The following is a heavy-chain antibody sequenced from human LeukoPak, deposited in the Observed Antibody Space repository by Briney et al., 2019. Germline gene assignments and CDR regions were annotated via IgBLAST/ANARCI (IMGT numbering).Heavy chain of an antibody. J-gene: IGHJ4*02. Sequence: ASVKVSCKASGYTFTGYFIHWVRQAPGQGLEWMGWINPNSGGTNYAQKLQGRVTMTTDTSTSTAYMELRSLRSDDTAVYYCGLLWFGELLSQIDYWGQGTLVTVSS. CDR3: GLLWFGELLSQIDY. V-gene: IGHV1-2*02. CDR1: GYTFTGYF. CDR2: INPNSGGT. D-gene: IGHD3-10*01.